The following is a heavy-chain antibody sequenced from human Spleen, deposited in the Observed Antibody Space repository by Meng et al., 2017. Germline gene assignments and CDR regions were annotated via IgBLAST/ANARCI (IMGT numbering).Heavy chain of an antibody. CDR1: GFTFSSYA. CDR3: ASWFGELSSYFDY. D-gene: IGHD3-10*01. V-gene: IGHV3-30*04. Sequence: GGSLRLSCAASGFTFSSYAMHWVRQAPGKGLEWVAVISYDGSNKYYADSVKGRFTISRDNSKNTLYLQMNSLRAEDTAVYYCASWFGELSSYFDYWGQGTLVTVDS. J-gene: IGHJ4*02. CDR2: ISYDGSNK.